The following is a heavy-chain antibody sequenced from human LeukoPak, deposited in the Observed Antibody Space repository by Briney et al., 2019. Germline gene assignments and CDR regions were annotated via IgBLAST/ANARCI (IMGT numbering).Heavy chain of an antibody. CDR2: IFHSGST. D-gene: IGHD5-24*01. J-gene: IGHJ4*02. CDR1: SGSIFSSNW. CDR3: ARLRGGWLAYFDY. Sequence: SETLSLTCAVSSGSIFSSNWWSWVRQPPGKGLEWIGQIFHSGSTNYNPSLKSRVTISVDTSKNQFSLKLSSVTAADTAVYYCARLRGGWLAYFDYWGQGTLVTVSS. V-gene: IGHV4-4*02.